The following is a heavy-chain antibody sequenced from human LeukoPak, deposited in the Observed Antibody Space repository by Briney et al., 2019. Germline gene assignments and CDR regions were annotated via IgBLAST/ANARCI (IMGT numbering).Heavy chain of an antibody. V-gene: IGHV1-18*01. CDR2: ISAYNGNT. Sequence: GASVKVSCKASGYTFTSYGISWVRQAPGQGLEWMGWISAYNGNTNYAQKLQGRVTMTTDTSTSTAYMELRSLRSDDTAVYYCARVRGYSSSWYSVPIGYWGQGTLVTVSS. CDR3: ARVRGYSSSWYSVPIGY. CDR1: GYTFTSYG. J-gene: IGHJ4*02. D-gene: IGHD6-13*01.